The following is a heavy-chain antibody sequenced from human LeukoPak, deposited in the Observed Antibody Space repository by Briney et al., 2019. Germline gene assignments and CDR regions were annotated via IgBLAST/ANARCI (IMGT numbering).Heavy chain of an antibody. CDR2: IRSTANGYAT. CDR1: GFTFSGSA. Sequence: GGSLRLSCAASGFTFSGSALHWVRQASGKGLEWVGRIRSTANGYATAYAASVKGRFTISRDDSKNTAYLQMNSLRAEDTAVYYCAKDRKNYFYYMDVWGKGTTVTISS. V-gene: IGHV3-73*01. D-gene: IGHD3-22*01. J-gene: IGHJ6*03. CDR3: AKDRKNYFYYMDV.